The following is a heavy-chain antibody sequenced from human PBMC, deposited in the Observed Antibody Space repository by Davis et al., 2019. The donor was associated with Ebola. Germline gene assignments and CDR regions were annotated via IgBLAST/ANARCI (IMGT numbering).Heavy chain of an antibody. D-gene: IGHD1-26*01. V-gene: IGHV3-30*04. J-gene: IGHJ3*02. Sequence: PGGSLRLSCAASGFTFSSYAMHWVRQAPGKGLEWVAVISYDGSNKYYADSVKGRFTISRDNSKNTLYLQMNSLRAEDTAVYYCAKDKDSVGDAFDIWGQGTMVTVSS. CDR2: ISYDGSNK. CDR3: AKDKDSVGDAFDI. CDR1: GFTFSSYA.